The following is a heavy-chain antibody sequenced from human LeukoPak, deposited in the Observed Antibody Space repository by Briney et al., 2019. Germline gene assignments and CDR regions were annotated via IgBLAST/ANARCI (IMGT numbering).Heavy chain of an antibody. CDR1: GFTFTSYA. CDR2: ISDSNT. D-gene: IGHD2-8*01. J-gene: IGHJ4*02. V-gene: IGHV3-23*01. Sequence: GGSLRLSCIASGFTFTSYAMNWVRQAPGKGLEWVSGISDSNTYYADSVKGRFTISRDSSKNTMYLQMNNLRAEDTAVYYCSKDDCVNGICYFDKWGQGTLVTVSS. CDR3: SKDDCVNGICYFDK.